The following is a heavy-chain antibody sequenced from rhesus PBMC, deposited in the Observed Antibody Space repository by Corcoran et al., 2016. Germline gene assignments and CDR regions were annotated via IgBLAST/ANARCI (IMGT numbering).Heavy chain of an antibody. J-gene: IGHJ1*01. D-gene: IGHD6-43*01. CDR2: VNSAGSST. V-gene: IGHV3-14*01. CDR3: ARDGGAAATTFEF. CDR1: GFTFSSNW. Sequence: EVQLVESGGGLATPGGSLRLSCAASGFTFSSNWILWVRQAPGKGLEWISAVNSAGSSTYYADSVKGRFTISRENAKNTLYLQMDSLRAEDTAVYYCARDGGAAATTFEFWGQGALVTVS.